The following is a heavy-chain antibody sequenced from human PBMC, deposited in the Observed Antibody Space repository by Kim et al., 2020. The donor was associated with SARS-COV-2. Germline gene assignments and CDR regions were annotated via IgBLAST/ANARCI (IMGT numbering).Heavy chain of an antibody. CDR2: ISSSSSYI. J-gene: IGHJ6*02. D-gene: IGHD4-4*01. V-gene: IGHV3-21*01. CDR1: GFTFSSYS. CDR3: ARFEGGPLTRHLGMGYYYYGMDV. Sequence: GGSLRLSCAASGFTFSSYSMNWVRQAPGKGLEWVSSISSSSSYIYYADSVKGRFTISRDNAKNSLYLQMNSLRAEDTAVYYCARFEGGPLTRHLGMGYYYYGMDVWGQGTTVTVSS.